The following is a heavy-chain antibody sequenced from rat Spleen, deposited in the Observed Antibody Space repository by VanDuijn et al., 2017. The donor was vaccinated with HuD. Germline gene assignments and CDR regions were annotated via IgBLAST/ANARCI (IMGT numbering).Heavy chain of an antibody. V-gene: IGHV5S10*01. J-gene: IGHJ1*01. D-gene: IGHD1-12*02. CDR3: ARQPIYYYDGSYYSYWYFDF. CDR1: GFTFSDYN. Sequence: EVQLVESGGGLVQPGRSLKLSCAASGFTFSDYNMAWVRQAPKKGLEWVATIIYDGSRTYYRDSVKGRFTISRDNAKSILYLQMNSLRSEDTATYYCARQPIYYYDGSYYSYWYFDFWGPGTMVTVSS. CDR2: IIYDGSRT.